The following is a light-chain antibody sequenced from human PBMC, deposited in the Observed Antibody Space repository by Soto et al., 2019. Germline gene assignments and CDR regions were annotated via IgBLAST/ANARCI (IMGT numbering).Light chain of an antibody. CDR2: DAS. CDR3: QQYNTEWT. J-gene: IGKJ1*01. Sequence: DIQMTQSPSTLSASVGDRVTITCRASQSISSWLAWYQQKPGKAPNLLIYDASSLESGVPSRFSGSGSGIEFTLTISSLQPDDVATYYCQQYNTEWTFGQGTNVEIK. V-gene: IGKV1-5*01. CDR1: QSISSW.